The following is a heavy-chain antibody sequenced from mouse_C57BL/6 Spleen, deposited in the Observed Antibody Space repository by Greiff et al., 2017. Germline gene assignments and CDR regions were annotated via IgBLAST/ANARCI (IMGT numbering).Heavy chain of an antibody. J-gene: IGHJ4*01. V-gene: IGHV1-39*01. Sequence: VQLKESGPELVKPGASVKISCKASGYSFTDYNMNWVKQSNGKSLEWIGVINPNYGTTSYNQKFKGKATLTVDQSSSTAYMQLNSLTSEDSAAYYCSRYCDGSSYSMDYWGQGTSVTVSS. CDR2: INPNYGTT. CDR3: SRYCDGSSYSMDY. CDR1: GYSFTDYN. D-gene: IGHD1-1*01.